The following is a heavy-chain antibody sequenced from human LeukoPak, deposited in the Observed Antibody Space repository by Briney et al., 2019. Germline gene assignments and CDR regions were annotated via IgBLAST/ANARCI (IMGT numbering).Heavy chain of an antibody. D-gene: IGHD2-2*01. Sequence: PGGSLRLSCAASGFTFSSYAMSWVRQAPGKGLEWVSAISGSGGSTYYADSVKGRFTISRDNSKNTLYLQMNGLRAEDTAVYYCAKDGRLGSSTSSDWFDPWGQGTLVTVSS. V-gene: IGHV3-23*01. CDR3: AKDGRLGSSTSSDWFDP. CDR2: ISGSGGST. CDR1: GFTFSSYA. J-gene: IGHJ5*02.